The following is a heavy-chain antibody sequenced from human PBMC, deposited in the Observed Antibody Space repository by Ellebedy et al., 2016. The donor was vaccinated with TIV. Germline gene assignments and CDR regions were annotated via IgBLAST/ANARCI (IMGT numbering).Heavy chain of an antibody. V-gene: IGHV3-23*01. CDR2: VSGGGGST. D-gene: IGHD5-12*01. CDR3: AKSGVESGYGKIDY. CDR1: EFTFSTYA. Sequence: GGSLRLXXAASEFTFSTYAMNWVRQAPGKGLEWVSVVSGGGGSTYYVDSVQGRFTISRDNSKNTLYLQMNSLRAEDTAVYYCAKSGVESGYGKIDYWGQGTLVTVSS. J-gene: IGHJ4*02.